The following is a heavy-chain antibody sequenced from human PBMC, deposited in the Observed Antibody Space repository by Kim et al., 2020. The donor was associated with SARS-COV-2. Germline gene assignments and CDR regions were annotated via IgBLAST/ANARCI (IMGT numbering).Heavy chain of an antibody. D-gene: IGHD6-13*01. Sequence: GGSLRLSCAASGFTFSSYAMSWVRQAPGKGLEWVSAISGSGGSTYYADSVKGRYTISRDNSKNTLYLQMNSLRAEDTAVYYCAKGRGSSWSIDGMDVWGQGTTVTVSS. CDR2: ISGSGGST. CDR3: AKGRGSSWSIDGMDV. CDR1: GFTFSSYA. J-gene: IGHJ6*02. V-gene: IGHV3-23*01.